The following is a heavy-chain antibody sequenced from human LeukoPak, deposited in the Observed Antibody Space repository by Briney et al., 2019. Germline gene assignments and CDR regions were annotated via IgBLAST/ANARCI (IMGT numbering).Heavy chain of an antibody. V-gene: IGHV3-30*18. CDR3: AKGDYCSGGSCYRNAFDI. CDR2: ISYDGSNK. J-gene: IGHJ3*02. CDR1: GFTFSSYG. D-gene: IGHD2-15*01. Sequence: GGSLRLSCAASGFTFSSYGMHWVRQAPGKGLEWGAVISYDGSNKYYADSVKGRFTISRDNSKNTLYLQMNSLRAEDTAVYYCAKGDYCSGGSCYRNAFDIWGQGTMVTVSS.